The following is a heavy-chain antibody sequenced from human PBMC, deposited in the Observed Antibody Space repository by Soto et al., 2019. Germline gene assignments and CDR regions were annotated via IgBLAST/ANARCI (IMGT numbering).Heavy chain of an antibody. CDR2: IKSKTDVGTT. D-gene: IGHD2-2*01. J-gene: IGHJ6*02. Sequence: EVQLVESGGGLVKPGGPLRLSCAASGFTFINAWMSWFRQAPGKGLEWVGRIKSKTDVGTTDYAAPVKGRFTISRDDSKNTLYLQMNSLKTEDTAVYYCTTDSDWCSSTSCLSYYYGMDVWGQGTTVTVSS. CDR3: TTDSDWCSSTSCLSYYYGMDV. CDR1: GFTFINAW. V-gene: IGHV3-15*01.